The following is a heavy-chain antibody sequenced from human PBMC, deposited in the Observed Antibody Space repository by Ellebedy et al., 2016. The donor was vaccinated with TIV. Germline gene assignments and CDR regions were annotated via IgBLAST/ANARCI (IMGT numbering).Heavy chain of an antibody. CDR1: GDSISSGDYY. V-gene: IGHV4-30-4*01. J-gene: IGHJ4*02. CDR2: IYYSGST. Sequence: SETLSLTCTVSGDSISSGDYYWSWIRQPPGKGLEWIGYIYYSGSTYYNPSLTSRVTISGDTSKNQFSLKLSSVTAADTAVYFCVRASTFGGVIAVEYWGQGTLVTVSS. CDR3: VRASTFGGVIAVEY. D-gene: IGHD3-16*02.